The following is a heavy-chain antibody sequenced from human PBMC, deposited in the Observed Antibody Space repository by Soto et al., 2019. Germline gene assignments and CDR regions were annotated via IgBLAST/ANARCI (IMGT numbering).Heavy chain of an antibody. D-gene: IGHD2-21*01. J-gene: IGHJ4*02. CDR3: AHSLRRASCGGGNCYFFDF. CDR1: GFSLSTDGVG. V-gene: IGHV2-5*02. CDR2: IFWDGDR. Sequence: SGPTLVNPTQTLTLTCSFPGFSLSTDGVGIGWIRQPPGKGLEWLALIFWDGDRRHNPSLKSRLTITTDTSKTQVVLTMTNMDPVDTATYYCAHSLRRASCGGGNCYFFDFWGQGTPVTVSS.